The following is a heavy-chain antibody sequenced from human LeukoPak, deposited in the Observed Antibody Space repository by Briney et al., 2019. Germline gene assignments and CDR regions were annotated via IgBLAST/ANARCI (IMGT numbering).Heavy chain of an antibody. CDR2: MYYSGNT. V-gene: IGHV4-39*07. Sequence: PSETLSLTCTVSGGSISSSSYYWGWIRQPPGKGLEWIGSMYYSGNTYYNPSLKSRVTISVDTSKNQFSLKLSSVTAADTAVYYCAREKSSSVVITNAAFDIWGQGTMVTVSS. CDR3: AREKSSSVVITNAAFDI. CDR1: GGSISSSSYY. D-gene: IGHD3-22*01. J-gene: IGHJ3*02.